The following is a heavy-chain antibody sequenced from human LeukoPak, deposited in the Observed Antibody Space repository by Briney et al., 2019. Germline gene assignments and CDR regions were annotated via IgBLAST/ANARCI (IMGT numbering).Heavy chain of an antibody. D-gene: IGHD5-18*01. CDR2: ISYDGSNK. Sequence: GRSLRLSCAASGFTFSSYAMHWVRQAPGKGLEWVAVISYDGSNKYYADSVKGRFTISRDNSKNTLYLQMNSLRAEDTAVYYCAKVPPGGYLIDYWGQETLVTVSS. V-gene: IGHV3-30*04. CDR1: GFTFSSYA. J-gene: IGHJ4*02. CDR3: AKVPPGGYLIDY.